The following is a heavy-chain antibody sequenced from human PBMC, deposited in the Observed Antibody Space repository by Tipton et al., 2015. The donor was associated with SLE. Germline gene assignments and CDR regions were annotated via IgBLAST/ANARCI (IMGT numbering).Heavy chain of an antibody. V-gene: IGHV4-34*01. J-gene: IGHJ4*02. D-gene: IGHD1-7*01. Sequence: TLSLTCAVYGGSFSGYYWSWIRQPPGKGLEWIGEINHSGSTNYNPSLKSRVTISVDTSKNQFSLKLSSATAADTAVYYCASAQNSSMVYWGQGALVTVSS. CDR3: ASAQNSSMVY. CDR2: INHSGST. CDR1: GGSFSGYY.